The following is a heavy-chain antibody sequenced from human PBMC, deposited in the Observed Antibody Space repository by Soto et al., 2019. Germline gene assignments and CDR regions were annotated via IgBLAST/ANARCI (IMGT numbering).Heavy chain of an antibody. V-gene: IGHV3-21*01. CDR1: GFTVSSYS. CDR2: ISSSSSYI. J-gene: IGHJ4*02. CDR3: ASLYYDFWSGYPFDY. D-gene: IGHD3-3*01. Sequence: GGSLRLSCAASGFTVSSYSMNWVRQAPGKGLEWVSSISSSSSYIYYADSVKGRFTISRDNAKNSLYLQMNSLRAEDTAVYYCASLYYDFWSGYPFDYWGQGTLVTVSS.